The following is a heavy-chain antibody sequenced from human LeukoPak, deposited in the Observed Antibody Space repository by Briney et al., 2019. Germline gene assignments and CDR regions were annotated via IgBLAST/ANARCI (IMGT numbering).Heavy chain of an antibody. Sequence: PGASVKVSCKASGGTFSSYAISWVRQAPGQGLEWMGRIIPILGIANYAQKFQGRVTITADKSTSTAYMELSSLRSEDTAVYYCARSRIMVVTAILPWFDPWGQGTLVTVSS. J-gene: IGHJ5*02. CDR3: ARSRIMVVTAILPWFDP. V-gene: IGHV1-69*04. CDR1: GGTFSSYA. CDR2: IIPILGIA. D-gene: IGHD2-21*02.